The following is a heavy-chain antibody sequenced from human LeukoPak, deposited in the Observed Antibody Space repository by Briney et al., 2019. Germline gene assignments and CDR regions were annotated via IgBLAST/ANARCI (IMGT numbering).Heavy chain of an antibody. CDR2: IKQDGSEK. Sequence: GGSLRLSCAASGFTCSSYWMSWVRQAPGKGLEWVANIKQDGSEKYYVHSVKGRFTISSDHAKNSLYLQMNSLRAEDTAVYYCARERRGNTIFGVVIIHHPIPWFALGGQGTLVTVLS. CDR3: ARERRGNTIFGVVIIHHPIPWFAL. V-gene: IGHV3-7*01. J-gene: IGHJ5*02. CDR1: GFTCSSYW. D-gene: IGHD3-3*01.